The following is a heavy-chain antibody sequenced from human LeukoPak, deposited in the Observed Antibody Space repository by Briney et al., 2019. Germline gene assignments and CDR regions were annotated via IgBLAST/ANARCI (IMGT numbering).Heavy chain of an antibody. CDR3: ATHYYDSSGDYFDY. Sequence: SGGSLRLSCVASGFIFNTYGMHWVRQAPGEGLEWVAFIRYDGSNKYYADSVKGRFTISRDNSKNTLYLQMNSLRAEDTAVYYCATHYYDSSGDYFDYWGQGTLVTVSS. CDR1: GFIFNTYG. CDR2: IRYDGSNK. J-gene: IGHJ4*02. D-gene: IGHD3-22*01. V-gene: IGHV3-30*02.